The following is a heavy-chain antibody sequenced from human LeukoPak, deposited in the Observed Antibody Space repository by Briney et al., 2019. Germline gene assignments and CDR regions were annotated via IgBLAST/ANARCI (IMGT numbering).Heavy chain of an antibody. CDR3: ARSTGEDFDY. CDR1: AYTFTNYA. D-gene: IGHD7-27*01. Sequence: GASVKVSCKASAYTFTNYAISWVRQAPGQGLEWMGWTNPNSGGTNYVQKFQGRVTMTRDTSISTAYMELSRLRSDDTAVYYCARSTGEDFDYWGQGTLVTVSS. V-gene: IGHV1-2*02. CDR2: TNPNSGGT. J-gene: IGHJ4*02.